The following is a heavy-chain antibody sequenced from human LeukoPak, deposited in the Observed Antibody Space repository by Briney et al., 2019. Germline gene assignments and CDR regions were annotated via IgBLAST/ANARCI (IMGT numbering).Heavy chain of an antibody. D-gene: IGHD1-26*01. CDR2: ISTDGSST. CDR3: ARARGATRNGIEY. J-gene: IGHJ4*02. V-gene: IGHV3-74*01. Sequence: GGSLRLSCADSGFTFSNSWMHWVRQAPGKGLVWVSRISTDGSSTSYADSVRGRFTISRDNAKNTLSLQMNSLRAEDTAVYYCARARGATRNGIEYWGQGTLVTVSS. CDR1: GFTFSNSW.